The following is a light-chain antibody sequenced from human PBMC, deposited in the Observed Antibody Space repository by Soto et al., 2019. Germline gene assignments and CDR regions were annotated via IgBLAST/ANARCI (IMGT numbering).Light chain of an antibody. Sequence: IQMTQSPSTLSGSVGDRVTITCRASQTISSWLAWYQQKPGKPPKLLIYKASTLKSGVPSRFSGSGSGTEFTLTISSLQPDDFATYYCQHYNSYSEPFGQGTKVDIK. J-gene: IGKJ1*01. CDR1: QTISSW. CDR2: KAS. CDR3: QHYNSYSEP. V-gene: IGKV1-5*03.